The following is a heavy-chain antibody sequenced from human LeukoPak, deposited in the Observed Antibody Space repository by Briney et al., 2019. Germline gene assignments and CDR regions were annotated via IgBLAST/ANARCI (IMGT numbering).Heavy chain of an antibody. V-gene: IGHV4-4*07. CDR1: GGSISSYY. D-gene: IGHD4-23*01. CDR3: ARDRFVRIGYGGNSALDAFDI. Sequence: PSETLSLTCTVSGGSISSYYWSWIRQPAGKGLEWIGRIYISGRTNYNPYLKRRVTISVDTSKKKFSLKLRYGTAAHTAVYYCARDRFVRIGYGGNSALDAFDIRGQATIGTLSA. J-gene: IGHJ3*02. CDR2: IYISGRT.